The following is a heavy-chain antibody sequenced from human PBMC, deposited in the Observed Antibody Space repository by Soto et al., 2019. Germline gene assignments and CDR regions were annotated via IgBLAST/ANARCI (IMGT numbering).Heavy chain of an antibody. V-gene: IGHV1-69*06. J-gene: IGHJ6*02. D-gene: IGHD1-26*01. CDR3: ARDSGSYSYHYYGLDV. Sequence: ASLKVSCKASGGTFSSYAISWVRQAPGQGLEWMGGIIPIFGTANYAQKFQGRVTITADKSTSSAYMELSSLRSEDTAVYYCARDSGSYSYHYYGLDVWGQGTTVTVSS. CDR2: IIPIFGTA. CDR1: GGTFSSYA.